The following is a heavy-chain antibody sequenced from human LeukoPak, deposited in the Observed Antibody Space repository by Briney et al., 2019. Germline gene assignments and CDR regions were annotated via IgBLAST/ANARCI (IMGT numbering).Heavy chain of an antibody. V-gene: IGHV4-4*07. CDR2: IYTSGGT. CDR3: ARAPSYNSARLDV. CDR1: GGSISSYY. J-gene: IGHJ6*02. D-gene: IGHD1-1*01. Sequence: PSETLSLTCTVSGGSISSYYWTWVRQPAGKGLEWIGRIYTSGGTNYSPSLKSRVTMSVDTSENRFSLKLTSVTAADTAVYYCARAPSYNSARLDVWGQGTTVTVSS.